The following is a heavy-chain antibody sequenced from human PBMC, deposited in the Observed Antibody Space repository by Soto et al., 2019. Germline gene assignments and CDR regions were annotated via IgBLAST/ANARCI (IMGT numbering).Heavy chain of an antibody. CDR1: GYTFTSHD. J-gene: IGHJ4*02. CDR2: MNPNNGNT. CDR3: GKGPRTWGFDH. D-gene: IGHD7-27*01. Sequence: QVQLVQSGAEVKKPGASVKVSCKASGYTFTSHDINWVRQTTGQGLEWMGWMNPNNGNTGYAQKVKGRVTMTRSTSVSTAYMELSSRRSEDTAVYYCGKGPRTWGFDHWGQGTLVTGSS. V-gene: IGHV1-8*01.